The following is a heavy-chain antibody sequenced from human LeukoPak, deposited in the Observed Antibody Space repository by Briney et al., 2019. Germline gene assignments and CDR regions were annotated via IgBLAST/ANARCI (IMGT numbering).Heavy chain of an antibody. J-gene: IGHJ2*01. CDR1: GGSFSGYY. Sequence: KPSETLSLTCAVYGGSFSGYYWSWIRQPPGKGLEWIGEINHSGSTNYNPSLKSRGTISVDTSKNQFSLKLSSVTAADTAVYYCARGNWYFDLWGRGTLVTVSS. CDR2: INHSGST. V-gene: IGHV4-34*01. CDR3: ARGNWYFDL.